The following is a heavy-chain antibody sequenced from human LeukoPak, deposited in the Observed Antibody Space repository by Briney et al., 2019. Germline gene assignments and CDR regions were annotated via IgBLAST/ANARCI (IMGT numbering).Heavy chain of an antibody. CDR3: ASSGYCSGGSCASIDY. CDR2: INHSGST. V-gene: IGHV4-34*01. Sequence: SETLSLTCAVYGGSFSGYYWSWIRQPPGKGLEWIGEINHSGSTNYNPSLKSRVTISVDTSKNQFSLKLSSVTAADTAVYYCASSGYCSGGSCASIDYWGQGTLVTVSS. D-gene: IGHD2-15*01. CDR1: GGSFSGYY. J-gene: IGHJ4*02.